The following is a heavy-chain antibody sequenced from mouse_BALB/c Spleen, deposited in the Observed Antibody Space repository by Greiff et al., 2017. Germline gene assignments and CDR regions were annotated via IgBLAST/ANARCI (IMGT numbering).Heavy chain of an antibody. D-gene: IGHD2-3*01. Sequence: EVHLVESGGGLVQPGGSRKLSCAASGFTFSSFGMHWVRQAPEKGLEWVAYISSGSSTIYYADTVKGRVTISRDNPKNTLFLQMTSLRSEDTAMYYCSRSPIYDYAMDYWGQGTSVTVSS. CDR1: GFTFSSFG. J-gene: IGHJ4*01. CDR2: ISSGSSTI. V-gene: IGHV5-17*02. CDR3: SRSPIYDYAMDY.